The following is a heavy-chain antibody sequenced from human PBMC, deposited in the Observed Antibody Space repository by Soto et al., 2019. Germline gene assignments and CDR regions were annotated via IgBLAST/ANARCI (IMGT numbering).Heavy chain of an antibody. Sequence: PGGSLRLSCAASGFTFSSYGMHWVRQAPGKGLEWVAVIWYDGSNKYYADSVKGRFTISRDNSKDTLYLQMNSLRAEDTVVYYCARDTEVVPAAVYYYYYGMDVWGQGTTVTVSS. CDR2: IWYDGSNK. D-gene: IGHD2-2*01. CDR3: ARDTEVVPAAVYYYYYGMDV. J-gene: IGHJ6*02. V-gene: IGHV3-33*01. CDR1: GFTFSSYG.